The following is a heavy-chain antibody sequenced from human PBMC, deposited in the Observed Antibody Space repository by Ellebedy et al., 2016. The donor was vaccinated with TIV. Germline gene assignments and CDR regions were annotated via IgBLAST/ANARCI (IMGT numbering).Heavy chain of an antibody. V-gene: IGHV3-53*01. Sequence: GESLKISCAVSGFTISSNYMSWVRQAPGKWLEWVSIIYSAGNTYYADSAKGRFTISRDTSKNTLYLQMNSLRGEDTAVYYCARVDLGLAFHYWGRGALVTVSS. J-gene: IGHJ4*02. CDR1: GFTISSNY. CDR3: ARVDLGLAFHY. D-gene: IGHD2-15*01. CDR2: IYSAGNT.